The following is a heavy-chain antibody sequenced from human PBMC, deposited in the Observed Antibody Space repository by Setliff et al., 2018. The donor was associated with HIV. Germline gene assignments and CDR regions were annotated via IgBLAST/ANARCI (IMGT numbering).Heavy chain of an antibody. J-gene: IGHJ6*02. V-gene: IGHV1-69*05. CDR2: IIPMFGTG. CDR3: ARVGHSSSYHYYGMDV. Sequence: ASVKVSCKTSGGTFSSYGISWVRQAPGQGLEWMGGIIPMFGTGFYAQKFQGRVTITTDESRSTAYMELSSLSSEDTAVFYCARVGHSSSYHYYGMDVWGQGTTVTVS. CDR1: GGTFSSYG. D-gene: IGHD6-13*01.